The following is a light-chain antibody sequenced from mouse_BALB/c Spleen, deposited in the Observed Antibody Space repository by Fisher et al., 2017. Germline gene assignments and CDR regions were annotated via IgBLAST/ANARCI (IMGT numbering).Light chain of an antibody. CDR2: RTS. V-gene: IGKV4-61*01. Sequence: IVITQTTAIMSASPGEKVTISCSASSSVSYMYWYQQKPGSSPKPWIYRTSNLASGVPARFSGSGSGTSYSLTISSMEAEDAATYYCQQRSSYPFTFGSGTKLEIK. CDR1: SSVSY. CDR3: QQRSSYPFT. J-gene: IGKJ4*01.